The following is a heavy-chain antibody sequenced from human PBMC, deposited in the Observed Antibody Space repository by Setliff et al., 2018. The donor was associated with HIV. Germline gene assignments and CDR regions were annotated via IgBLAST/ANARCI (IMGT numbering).Heavy chain of an antibody. V-gene: IGHV4-61*09. CDR1: GGSISSGSNY. CDR2: IYTSGST. J-gene: IGHJ5*02. CDR3: ARGLGGWSVFGP. Sequence: PSETLSLTCTVSGGSISSGSNYWSWIRQPAGKGLEWIGHIYTSGSTNYNPSLKSRVTISADTSKNQFSLKLSSVTAADTAVYYCARGLGGWSVFGPWGQGTLVTVSS.